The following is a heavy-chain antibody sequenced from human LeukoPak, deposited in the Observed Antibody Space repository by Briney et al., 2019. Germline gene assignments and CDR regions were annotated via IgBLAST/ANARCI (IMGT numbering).Heavy chain of an antibody. D-gene: IGHD6-13*01. CDR2: ISGSGGST. CDR3: ARVGSSSSWSGAGDY. J-gene: IGHJ4*02. V-gene: IGHV3-23*01. Sequence: GGSLRLSCAASGFTFSSYAMSWVRQAPGKGLEWVSAISGSGGSTYYADSVKGRFTISRDNSKNTLYLQMNSLRAEDTAVYYCARVGSSSSWSGAGDYWGQGTLVTVSS. CDR1: GFTFSSYA.